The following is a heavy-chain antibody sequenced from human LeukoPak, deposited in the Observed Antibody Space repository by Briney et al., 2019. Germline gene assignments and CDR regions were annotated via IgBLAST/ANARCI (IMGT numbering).Heavy chain of an antibody. Sequence: GESLKISCKASGYSFPVYWIGWVRQTPGKGLEWMGIIYPGDSDIKYSPSFQGQVTMSVDKSINTAYLQLSSLEASDTAIYYCAKFASYGSGSLYNWFDPWGQGTLVTVSS. CDR3: AKFASYGSGSLYNWFDP. CDR1: GYSFPVYW. D-gene: IGHD3-10*01. CDR2: IYPGDSDI. V-gene: IGHV5-51*01. J-gene: IGHJ5*02.